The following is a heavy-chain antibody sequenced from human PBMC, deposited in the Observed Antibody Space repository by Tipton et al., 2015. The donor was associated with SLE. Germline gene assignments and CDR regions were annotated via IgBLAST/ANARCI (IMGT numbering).Heavy chain of an antibody. CDR3: ARGPTPPFGSGWYSFDY. CDR2: INHIGST. J-gene: IGHJ4*02. CDR1: GGSFSGYY. Sequence: TLSLTCVVSGGSFSGYYWSWVRQPPGKGLEWIGEINHIGSTNYNPSLKSRVTVSVDTSKNQVSLNLTSVTAADTAVYYCARGPTPPFGSGWYSFDYWGQGTLVTVSS. V-gene: IGHV4-34*01. D-gene: IGHD6-19*01.